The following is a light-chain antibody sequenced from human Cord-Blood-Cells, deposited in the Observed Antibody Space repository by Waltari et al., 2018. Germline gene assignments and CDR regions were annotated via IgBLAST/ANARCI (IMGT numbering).Light chain of an antibody. J-gene: IGKJ4*01. V-gene: IGKV3-11*01. Sequence: EIVLTQSPATLSLSPGDRATLPCRASQSVSSYLAWYQQKPGQAPRLLIYDASNSATGMPARFSGGGSGTDFTLTISSLEPEDFEVYYCQQRSNWPLTFGGGTKVEIK. CDR1: QSVSSY. CDR2: DAS. CDR3: QQRSNWPLT.